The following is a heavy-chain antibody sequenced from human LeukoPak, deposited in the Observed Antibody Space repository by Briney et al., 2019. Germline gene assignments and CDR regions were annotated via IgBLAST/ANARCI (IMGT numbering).Heavy chain of an antibody. Sequence: GASVKASCKASGYTFTSYGISWVRQAPGQGLEWMGWISAYNGNTNYAQKLQGRVTMATDTSTSTAYMELRSLRSDDTAVYYCAGIAAAGTISSYWFDPWGQGTLVTVSS. CDR1: GYTFTSYG. V-gene: IGHV1-18*01. D-gene: IGHD6-13*01. CDR3: AGIAAAGTISSYWFDP. CDR2: ISAYNGNT. J-gene: IGHJ5*02.